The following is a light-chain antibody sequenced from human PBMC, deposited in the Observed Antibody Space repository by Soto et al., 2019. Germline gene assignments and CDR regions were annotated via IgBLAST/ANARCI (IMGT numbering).Light chain of an antibody. CDR3: QQRSNWPPSIT. Sequence: EIVLTQPPATLSLSPGERATLSCRASQNVYSFLAWYQQKPGQAPRLLIYDASNRATGIPARFSGSGSGTDFTLTISSLEPEDFAVYYCQQRSNWPPSITFGQGTRLEIK. CDR2: DAS. J-gene: IGKJ5*01. V-gene: IGKV3-11*01. CDR1: QNVYSF.